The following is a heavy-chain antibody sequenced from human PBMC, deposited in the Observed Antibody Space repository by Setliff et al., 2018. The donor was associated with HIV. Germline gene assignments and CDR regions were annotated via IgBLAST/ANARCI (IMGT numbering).Heavy chain of an antibody. D-gene: IGHD3-22*01. Sequence: SVKVSCKTSGGTSSSYAISWVRQAPGQGLEWMGGIIPIFGTPNYAQKFQGRVTITADESTSTAYIELSSLRSEDAAVYYCARDSVSGYYYADYWGQGTLVTVSS. CDR3: ARDSVSGYYYADY. J-gene: IGHJ4*02. CDR1: GGTSSSYA. CDR2: IIPIFGTP. V-gene: IGHV1-69*13.